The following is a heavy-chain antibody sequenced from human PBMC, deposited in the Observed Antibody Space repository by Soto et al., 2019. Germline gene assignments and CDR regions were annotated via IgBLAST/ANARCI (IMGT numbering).Heavy chain of an antibody. CDR1: QFTFSVFV. Sequence: QVQLVESGGGVVQPRRSLRLSCAASQFTFSVFVMHWVRQVRGKGLEWVAVVWNDGSVEDYADSVKGRFTISRDNSKNLLYLQMNSLCAEDTAIYSCARGSSCDYTRCYDPAFFGPWGQGALVTVSS. D-gene: IGHD2-2*01. CDR3: ARGSSCDYTRCYDPAFFGP. V-gene: IGHV3-33*01. CDR2: VWNDGSVE. J-gene: IGHJ5*02.